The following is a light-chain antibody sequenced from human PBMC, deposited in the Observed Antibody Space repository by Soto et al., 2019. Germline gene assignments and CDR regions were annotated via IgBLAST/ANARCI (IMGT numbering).Light chain of an antibody. CDR2: KAS. V-gene: IGKV1-5*03. CDR3: QQYTKYPWT. J-gene: IGKJ1*01. CDR1: QSIRYW. Sequence: DIQMTQSPSTLYPSVGDRATITCRASQSIRYWLALFQQKPGKAPRLLIYKASRLESGVPSRIIGSGYGTEFTLTISSLQPDDFATYYCQQYTKYPWTFGQGTKVEIK.